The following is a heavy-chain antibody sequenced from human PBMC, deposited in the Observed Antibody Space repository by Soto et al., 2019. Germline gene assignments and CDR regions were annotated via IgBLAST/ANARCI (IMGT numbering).Heavy chain of an antibody. Sequence: PSETLSLTCAVYGGSFSDYYWSWIRQPPGKGLEWIGEINHSGSTNYNPSLKSRVTISVDTSKNQFSPKLSSVTAADTAVYYCARAAPRYCSGGSCYSGRDCWGQGTLVTVS. V-gene: IGHV4-34*01. CDR1: GGSFSDYY. CDR3: ARAAPRYCSGGSCYSGRDC. CDR2: INHSGST. J-gene: IGHJ4*02. D-gene: IGHD2-15*01.